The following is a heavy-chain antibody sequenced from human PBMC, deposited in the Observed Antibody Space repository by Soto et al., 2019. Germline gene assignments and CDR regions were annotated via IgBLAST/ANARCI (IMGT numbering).Heavy chain of an antibody. CDR2: IIPIFGTA. J-gene: IGHJ1*01. D-gene: IGHD6-13*01. V-gene: IGHV1-69*12. CDR3: ASPSYSSSWYLYFQH. CDR1: GGTFSSYA. Sequence: QVQLVQSGAEVKKPGSSVKVSCKASGGTFSSYAISWVRQAPGQGLEWMGGIIPIFGTANYAQKFQGRVTIXXDXSXXTAYMELSSLRSEDTAVYYCASPSYSSSWYLYFQHWGQGTLVTVSS.